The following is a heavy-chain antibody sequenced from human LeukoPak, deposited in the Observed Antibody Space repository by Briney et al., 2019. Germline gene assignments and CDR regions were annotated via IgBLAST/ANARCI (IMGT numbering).Heavy chain of an antibody. CDR3: ARDLPSSSGMT. D-gene: IGHD6-6*01. CDR2: ISSSSSYI. Sequence: GGSLRLSCAASGFTFSSYSMNWVRQAPGKGLEWVSSISSSSSYIYYADSVKGRFTISRDKAKNSLYLQMNSLRAEDTAVYYCARDLPSSSGMTWGQGTLVTVSS. J-gene: IGHJ5*02. CDR1: GFTFSSYS. V-gene: IGHV3-21*01.